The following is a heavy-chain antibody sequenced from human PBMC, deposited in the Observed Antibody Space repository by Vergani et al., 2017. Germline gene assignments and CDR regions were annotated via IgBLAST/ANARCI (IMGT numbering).Heavy chain of an antibody. CDR3: AGGGVEYQLLPFDP. V-gene: IGHV4-39*01. Sequence: QLQLQESGPGLVKPSETLSLTCTVSGGSISSNSYYWGWIRQPPGKGLEWIGSIYYSGSTYYNPSLKSRVTISVDTSKNQFSLKLSSVTAADTAVYYCAGGGVEYQLLPFDPWGQGTLVTVSS. J-gene: IGHJ5*02. CDR1: GGSISSNSYY. D-gene: IGHD2-2*01. CDR2: IYYSGST.